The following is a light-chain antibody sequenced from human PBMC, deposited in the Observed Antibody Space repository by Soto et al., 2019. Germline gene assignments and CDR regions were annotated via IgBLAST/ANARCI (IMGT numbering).Light chain of an antibody. J-gene: IGKJ2*02. CDR3: QQTYSGPRT. CDR2: AAS. CDR1: QSIISY. Sequence: DIQMTQSPSSLSASVGDRVTITCRSSQSIISYLNWYQQKAGKAPQLLIYAASTLQSGVPARFSGGGSGTDFTLTISSLQPEDSEIYYCQQTYSGPRTFGQGTKLEIK. V-gene: IGKV1-39*01.